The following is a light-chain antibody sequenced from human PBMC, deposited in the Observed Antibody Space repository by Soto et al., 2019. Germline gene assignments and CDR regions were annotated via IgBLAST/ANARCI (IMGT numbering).Light chain of an antibody. Sequence: DIQMTQSPSTLSASVGDRVTITCRASQSISTWLAWYQQKPGKAPKLLIYKAASLESGVPSRFSGSGSGTEFTLTISSLQPGDFATYFCQQYIDYSYTFGQGTKLEIK. V-gene: IGKV1-5*03. J-gene: IGKJ2*01. CDR2: KAA. CDR3: QQYIDYSYT. CDR1: QSISTW.